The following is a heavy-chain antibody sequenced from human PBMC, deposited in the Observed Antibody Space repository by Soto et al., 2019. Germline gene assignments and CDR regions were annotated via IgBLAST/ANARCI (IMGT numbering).Heavy chain of an antibody. D-gene: IGHD2-2*01. CDR3: AKDRGYCSSTSCYAYYFDY. J-gene: IGHJ4*02. CDR1: GFTFSSYA. CDR2: ISGSGGST. V-gene: IGHV3-23*01. Sequence: GGSLRLSCAASGFTFSSYAMSWVRQAQGKGLEWVPAISGSGGSTYYADSVKGRFTISRDNSKNTLYLQMNSLRAEDTAVYYCAKDRGYCSSTSCYAYYFDYWGQGTLVTVSS.